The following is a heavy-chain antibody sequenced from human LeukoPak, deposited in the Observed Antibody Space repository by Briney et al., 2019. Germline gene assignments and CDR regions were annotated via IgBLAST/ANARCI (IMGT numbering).Heavy chain of an antibody. CDR2: IRYDGSNK. V-gene: IGHV3-30*02. D-gene: IGHD5-12*01. CDR1: GFTFSSYG. J-gene: IGHJ4*02. Sequence: GGSLRLSCAASGFTFSSYGMHWVRQAPGKGLEWVAFIRYDGSNKYYADSVKGRFTISRDNSKNMLYLQMNSLRAEDTAVFYCAPEDSRYENSDYWGQGTLVTVSS. CDR3: APEDSRYENSDY.